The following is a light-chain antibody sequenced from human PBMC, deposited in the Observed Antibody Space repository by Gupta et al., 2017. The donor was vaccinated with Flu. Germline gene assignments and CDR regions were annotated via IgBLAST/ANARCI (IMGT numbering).Light chain of an antibody. Sequence: DIQMTQSPSSLSASVGDRGTITCRASQSISNYVNWYQQKPGKAPKVLIYAASSLQSGVPSRFSGSGIGIDLTLTISSRQPKDFAPYYFQQTVSSAMCTFGQGTKMDIK. CDR2: AAS. CDR1: QSISNY. CDR3: QQTVSSAMCT. J-gene: IGKJ2*02. V-gene: IGKV1-39*01.